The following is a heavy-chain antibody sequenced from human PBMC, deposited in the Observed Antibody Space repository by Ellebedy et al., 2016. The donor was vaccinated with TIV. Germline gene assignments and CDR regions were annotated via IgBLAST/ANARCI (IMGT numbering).Heavy chain of an antibody. J-gene: IGHJ5*02. V-gene: IGHV4-4*02. CDR1: GGSISSSNW. D-gene: IGHD6-13*01. CDR3: ARASSSSWYGRTNWFDP. Sequence: GSLRLXXAVSGGSISSSNWWSWVRQPPGKGLEWIGEIYHSGSTNYNPSLKSRVTISVDKSKNQFSLKLSSVTAADTAVYYCARASSSSWYGRTNWFDPWGQGTLVTVSS. CDR2: IYHSGST.